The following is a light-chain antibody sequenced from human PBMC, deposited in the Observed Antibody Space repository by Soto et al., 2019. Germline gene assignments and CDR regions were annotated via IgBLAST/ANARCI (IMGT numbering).Light chain of an antibody. CDR3: QQYGSSPWT. J-gene: IGKJ1*01. CDR2: GAS. Sequence: IMVTQSAGTLSLYPGERATLSCRASQSVSSSYLAWYQQKPGQAPRLLIYGASSRATGIPDRFSGSGSGTDFTLTISRLEPEDFAVYYCQQYGSSPWTFGQGTKVDIK. V-gene: IGKV3-20*01. CDR1: QSVSSSY.